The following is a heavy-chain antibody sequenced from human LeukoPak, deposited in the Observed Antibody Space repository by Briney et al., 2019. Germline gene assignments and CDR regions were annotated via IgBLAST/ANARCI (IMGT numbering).Heavy chain of an antibody. Sequence: PGGSLRLSCAASGFTFSSYSMNWVCQAPGKGLEWVSSISSSSSYIYYADSVKGRFTISRDNAKNSLYLQMNTLRAEDTAVYYCARDRHKYNYDSGGYPPYWGQGTLVTVSS. V-gene: IGHV3-21*01. CDR3: ARDRHKYNYDSGGYPPY. CDR2: ISSSSSYI. J-gene: IGHJ4*02. D-gene: IGHD3-22*01. CDR1: GFTFSSYS.